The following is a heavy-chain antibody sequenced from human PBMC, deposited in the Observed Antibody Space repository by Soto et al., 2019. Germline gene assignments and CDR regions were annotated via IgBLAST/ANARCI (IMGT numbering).Heavy chain of an antibody. CDR3: ARVGVGYLYSSSSGYYYYGMDV. Sequence: SETLSLTCAVYGGSFSGYYWSWIRQPPGKGLEWIGEINHSGSTNYNPSLKSRVTISVDTSKNQFSLKLSSVTAADTAVYYCARVGVGYLYSSSSGYYYYGMDVWGQGTTVTVSS. CDR1: GGSFSGYY. CDR2: INHSGST. V-gene: IGHV4-34*01. J-gene: IGHJ6*02. D-gene: IGHD6-6*01.